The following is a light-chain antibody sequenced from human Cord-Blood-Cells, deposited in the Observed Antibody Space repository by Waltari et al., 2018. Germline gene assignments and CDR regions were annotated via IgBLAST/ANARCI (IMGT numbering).Light chain of an antibody. CDR2: YKSDSDK. CDR3: MIWHSSAVV. CDR1: SGINVGTYR. V-gene: IGLV5-45*02. Sequence: QAVLTQPSSISASPGASASLTCTLRSGINVGTYRIYWYQQKPGSPPQYLLRYKSDSDKQQGSGVPSRCSGSKDASANAGILLISGLQSEDEADYYCMIWHSSAVVFGGGTKLTVL. J-gene: IGLJ2*01.